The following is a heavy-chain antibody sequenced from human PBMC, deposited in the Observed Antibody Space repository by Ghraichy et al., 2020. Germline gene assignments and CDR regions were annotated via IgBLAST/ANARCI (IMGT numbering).Heavy chain of an antibody. D-gene: IGHD2-15*01. CDR1: GYIFTNHD. CDR3: ASGRLTCSGGFCQPYYFDY. J-gene: IGHJ4*02. Sequence: ASVKVSCKASGYIFTNHDVNWVRQATGQGLEWMGWMNPSSGNTGYAQKFQGRVTIARNTSTGTAYMELSGLRSDDTAVYYCASGRLTCSGGFCQPYYFDYWGQGTLVTVSS. CDR2: MNPSSGNT. V-gene: IGHV1-8*01.